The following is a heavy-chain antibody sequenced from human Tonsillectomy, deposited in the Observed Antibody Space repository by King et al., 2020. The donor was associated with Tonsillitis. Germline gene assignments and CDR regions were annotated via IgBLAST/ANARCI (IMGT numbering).Heavy chain of an antibody. J-gene: IGHJ2*01. CDR3: AAWRSDPAGWYFDL. CDR1: GYTFTGYY. V-gene: IGHV1-2*02. D-gene: IGHD5-24*01. CDR2: INPNSGGT. Sequence: QLVQSGAEVKKPGASVKVSCKASGYTFTGYYMHWVRQAPGQGLEWMGWINPNSGGTNYAQKFQGRVTMTRHTSISTAYMELRRLRSDDTAVYYCAAWRSDPAGWYFDLWGRGTLVTVSS.